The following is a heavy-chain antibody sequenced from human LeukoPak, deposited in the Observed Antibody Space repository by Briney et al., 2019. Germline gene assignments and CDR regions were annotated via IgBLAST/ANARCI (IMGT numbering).Heavy chain of an antibody. CDR2: ISSSSSTI. Sequence: GGSLRLSRAASGFTFSSYSMNWVRQAPGKGLEWVSYISSSSSTIYYADSVKGRFTISRDNAKNSLYLQMNSLRAEDTAVYYCARDGYHLAYYYYGMDVWGQGTTVTVSS. J-gene: IGHJ6*02. CDR1: GFTFSSYS. V-gene: IGHV3-48*04. CDR3: ARDGYHLAYYYYGMDV. D-gene: IGHD5-12*01.